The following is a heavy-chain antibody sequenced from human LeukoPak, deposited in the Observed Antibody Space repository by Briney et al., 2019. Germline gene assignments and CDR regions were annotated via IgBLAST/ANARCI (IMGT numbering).Heavy chain of an antibody. J-gene: IGHJ4*02. D-gene: IGHD3-16*01. V-gene: IGHV4-4*07. Sequence: SETLSLTCSVSGGSISTYYWSCIRQPAGKGLEWIGRIYSSGSTNYNPSLKSRVTMSVDTSTNQFSLKLSSVTAADTAVYYCAKDEGEFTFDYWGQGTLVTVSS. CDR3: AKDEGEFTFDY. CDR2: IYSSGST. CDR1: GGSISTYY.